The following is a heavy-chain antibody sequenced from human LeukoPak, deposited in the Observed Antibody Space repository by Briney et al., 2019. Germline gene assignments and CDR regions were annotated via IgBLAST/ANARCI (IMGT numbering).Heavy chain of an antibody. Sequence: PGRSLRLSCAASGFTFDDYAMHWVRQAPGKGLKWVSGISWNSGSIGYADSVKGRFTISRDNAKNSLYLQMNNLRAEDTALYYCAKGYYYYDSSGQVDYWGQGTLVTVSS. V-gene: IGHV3-9*01. CDR1: GFTFDDYA. CDR2: ISWNSGSI. J-gene: IGHJ4*02. CDR3: AKGYYYYDSSGQVDY. D-gene: IGHD3-22*01.